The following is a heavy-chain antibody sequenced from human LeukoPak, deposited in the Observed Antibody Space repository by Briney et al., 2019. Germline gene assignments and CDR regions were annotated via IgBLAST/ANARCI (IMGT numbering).Heavy chain of an antibody. J-gene: IGHJ4*02. CDR2: IRNKLNSYAT. Sequence: GGSLRLSCAASGFTFTGSTMYWVRQASGKGLEWVGRIRNKLNSYATGYAASVKGRFTISRDDSKNTTYLQMNSLKTDDTAVYYCSSRIIGTRVGYWGQGILVTVSS. CDR1: GFTFTGST. V-gene: IGHV3-73*01. D-gene: IGHD1-20*01. CDR3: SSRIIGTRVGY.